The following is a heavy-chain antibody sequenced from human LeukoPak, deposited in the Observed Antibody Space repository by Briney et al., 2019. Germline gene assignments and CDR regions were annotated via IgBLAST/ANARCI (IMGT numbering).Heavy chain of an antibody. CDR3: ARVVTDYYGSGSYPFFDY. D-gene: IGHD3-10*01. CDR1: GYSISSGYY. J-gene: IGHJ4*02. Sequence: SETLSLTCTVSGYSISSGYYWGWIRQPPGKGLEWIGSIYHSGSTYYNPSLKSRVTISVDTSKNQFSLKLSSVTAADTAVYYCARVVTDYYGSGSYPFFDYWGQGTLVTVSS. V-gene: IGHV4-38-2*02. CDR2: IYHSGST.